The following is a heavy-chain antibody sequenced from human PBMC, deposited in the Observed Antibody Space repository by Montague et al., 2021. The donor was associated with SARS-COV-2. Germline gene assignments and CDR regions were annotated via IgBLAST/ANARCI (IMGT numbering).Heavy chain of an antibody. J-gene: IGHJ4*02. V-gene: IGHV4-34*01. D-gene: IGHD1-1*01. Sequence: SETLSLTCTVYGGSFSDYHWAWIRQSPGEGLEWIGKINHGGSTKYNPSLKSRFTMSIDTSKKQFSLKLTSVTAADTAVYYCASGAPGYWGQGTLVTVSS. CDR3: ASGAPGY. CDR2: INHGGST. CDR1: GGSFSDYH.